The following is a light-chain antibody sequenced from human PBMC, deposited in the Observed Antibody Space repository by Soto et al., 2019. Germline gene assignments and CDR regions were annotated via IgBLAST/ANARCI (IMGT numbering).Light chain of an antibody. CDR1: SIDIGAYNS. V-gene: IGLV2-14*01. J-gene: IGLJ2*01. CDR2: DVS. Sequence: QSALTQPASVSGSPGQSITISCTGTSIDIGAYNSVSWYQQHPGMAPQLIISDVSYRPSGISSRFSGSKSGNTASLTISGLQAADEADYYCSSYTTTGARVFGGGTKLTVL. CDR3: SSYTTTGARV.